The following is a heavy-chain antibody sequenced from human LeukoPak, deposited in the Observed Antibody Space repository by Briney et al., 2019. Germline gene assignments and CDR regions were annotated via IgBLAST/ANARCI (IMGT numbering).Heavy chain of an antibody. V-gene: IGHV3-66*01. J-gene: IGHJ4*02. D-gene: IGHD3-10*01. CDR2: IYSGGNT. Sequence: GSLRLSCAASGFTVSSKYMSWVRQAPGKGLEWVSVIYSGGNTYYANSVKGRFTISRDNSKNTVNLQMNSLRAEDTAVYYCASIMVRGVIPPFDYWGQGTLVTVSS. CDR1: GFTVSSKY. CDR3: ASIMVRGVIPPFDY.